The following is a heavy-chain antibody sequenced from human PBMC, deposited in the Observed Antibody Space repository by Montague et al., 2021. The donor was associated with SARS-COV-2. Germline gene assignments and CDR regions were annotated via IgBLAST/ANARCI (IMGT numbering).Heavy chain of an antibody. CDR2: IYTSGST. CDR3: ARDNPVLWFGETYAFDI. V-gene: IGHV4-4*07. Sequence: SETLSLTCTVSGGSISSYYWSWIRQPAGKRLEWIGRIYTSGSTNYNPSLKSRVTMPVDTSKNQFSLKLSSVTAADTAVYYCARDNPVLWFGETYAFDIWGQGTMGTVSS. CDR1: GGSISSYY. J-gene: IGHJ3*02. D-gene: IGHD3-10*01.